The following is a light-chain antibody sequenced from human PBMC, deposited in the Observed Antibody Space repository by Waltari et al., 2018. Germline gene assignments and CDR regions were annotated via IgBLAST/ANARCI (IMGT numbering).Light chain of an antibody. Sequence: QSALTQPASVSGSPGQPITLSCTGTSSDTGSHTLVSCYQQPPGKAPKLLIYEGSKRPLGVSNRFSGSKSGNTASLTISGLQAEGEADYYCCSYAGSSIFVVFGGGTKLTVL. J-gene: IGLJ2*01. CDR3: CSYAGSSIFVV. CDR2: EGS. CDR1: SSDTGSHTL. V-gene: IGLV2-23*03.